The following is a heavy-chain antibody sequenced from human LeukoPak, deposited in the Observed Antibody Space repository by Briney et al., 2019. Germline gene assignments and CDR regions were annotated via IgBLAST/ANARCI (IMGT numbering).Heavy chain of an antibody. J-gene: IGHJ5*02. Sequence: RASVKVSCKASGYTFTGYYMHWVRQAPGQGLEWMGRINPNSGGTNYAQKFQGRVTMTRDTSISTAYMELSRLRSDDTAVYYCARVDSSSWSSNWFDPWGQGTLVTVSS. CDR1: GYTFTGYY. CDR3: ARVDSSSWSSNWFDP. D-gene: IGHD6-13*01. V-gene: IGHV1-2*06. CDR2: INPNSGGT.